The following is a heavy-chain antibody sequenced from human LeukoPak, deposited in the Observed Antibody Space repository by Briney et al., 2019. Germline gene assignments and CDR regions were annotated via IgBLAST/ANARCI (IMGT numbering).Heavy chain of an antibody. D-gene: IGHD2-2*01. CDR3: ARGVVVLAAPHRLYYYYYYGMDV. CDR2: VIPIFGTA. Sequence: ASVKVSCKASGGTFSSYAISWVRQAPGQGLEWMGGVIPIFGTANYAQKFQGRVTITADESTSTAYMELSSLRSEDTAVYYCARGVVVLAAPHRLYYYYYYGMDVWGQGTTVTVSS. V-gene: IGHV1-69*13. J-gene: IGHJ6*02. CDR1: GGTFSSYA.